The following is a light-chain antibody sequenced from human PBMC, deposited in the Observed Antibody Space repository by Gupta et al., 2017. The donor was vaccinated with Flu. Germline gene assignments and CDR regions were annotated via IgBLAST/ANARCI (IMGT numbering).Light chain of an antibody. CDR2: WAS. CDR3: QQYYSTPFD. Sequence: SLGERATINCKSSQSVLYSSNNKNYLAWYQQKPGQPPKLLIYWASTRESGVPDRFSGSGSGTXFTLTIXSLQAEDVAVYYCQQYYSTPFDFGXGTKVDIK. J-gene: IGKJ3*01. V-gene: IGKV4-1*01. CDR1: QSVLYSSNNKNY.